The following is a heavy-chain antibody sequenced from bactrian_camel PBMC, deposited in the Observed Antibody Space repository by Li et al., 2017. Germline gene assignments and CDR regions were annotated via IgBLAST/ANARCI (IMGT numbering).Heavy chain of an antibody. CDR1: TSISSDHW. J-gene: IGHJ6*01. D-gene: IGHD1*01. V-gene: IGHV3S6*01. CDR2: IDSDGET. CDR3: TQAVGLGPFAY. Sequence: HVQLVESGGGLVQPGGSLRLSCSGSTSISSDHWMGWFRQIPGKEREGVASIDSDGETTYADSVKGRFTISKDNAKNMLYLQLNSLKTEDTAMYYCTQAVGLGPFAYWGQGTQVTVS.